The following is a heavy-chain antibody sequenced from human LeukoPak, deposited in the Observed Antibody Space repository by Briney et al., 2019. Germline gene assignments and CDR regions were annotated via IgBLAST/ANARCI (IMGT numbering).Heavy chain of an antibody. CDR2: VSHSGVT. CDR1: DGAMNSLY. CDR3: ARSRKQLLYPYFDY. J-gene: IGHJ4*02. V-gene: IGHV4-59*11. Sequence: SETLSLTCTVSDGAMNSLYWSWIRQPPGKELQWIGYVSHSGVTNYNPSLRGRVTISRDSSKNQFYLDLTSVTSADTAVYYCARSRKQLLYPYFDYWGPGHLVSVSS. D-gene: IGHD2-2*01.